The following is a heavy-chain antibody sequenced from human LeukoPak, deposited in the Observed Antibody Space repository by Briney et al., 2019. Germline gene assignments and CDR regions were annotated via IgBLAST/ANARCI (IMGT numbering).Heavy chain of an antibody. Sequence: SVKVSCKASGYTFTNYAMNWVRQAPGQGLEWMGGIIPIFGTANYAQKFQGRVTITADESTSTAYMELSSLRSEDTAVYYCATQPPALYSYGSESFDYWGQGTLVTVSS. CDR2: IIPIFGTA. J-gene: IGHJ4*02. V-gene: IGHV1-69*13. CDR1: GYTFTNYA. CDR3: ATQPPALYSYGSESFDY. D-gene: IGHD5-18*01.